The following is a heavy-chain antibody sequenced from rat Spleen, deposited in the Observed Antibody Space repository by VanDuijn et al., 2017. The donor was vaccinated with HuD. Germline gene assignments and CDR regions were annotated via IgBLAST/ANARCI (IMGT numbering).Heavy chain of an antibody. V-gene: IGHV5-29*01. CDR2: ISYDGSST. D-gene: IGHD1-11*01. Sequence: EVQLVESGGGLVQPGRSLKLSCAASGFTFSNYGMAWVRQAPTKGLEWVATISYDGSSTYYRDSVKGRFTISRDNAKSTLYLQMDSLRSEDTATYYCARNNYGGYSECGWFAYWGQGTLVTVSS. J-gene: IGHJ3*01. CDR1: GFTFSNYG. CDR3: ARNNYGGYSECGWFAY.